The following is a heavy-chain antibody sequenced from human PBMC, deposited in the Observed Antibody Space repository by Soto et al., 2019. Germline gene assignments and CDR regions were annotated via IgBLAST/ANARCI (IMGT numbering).Heavy chain of an antibody. CDR2: ISGSGGST. V-gene: IGHV3-23*01. J-gene: IGHJ6*04. D-gene: IGHD1-7*01. CDR3: AKSGTTHLYYYYYCMDV. Sequence: GGSLRLSCAASGFTFSIYAMSWVRQAPGKGLEWVSAISGSGGSTYYADSVKGRFTISRDNSKNTLYLQMNSLRAEDTAVYYCAKSGTTHLYYYYYCMDVWGKCTKVTVS. CDR1: GFTFSIYA.